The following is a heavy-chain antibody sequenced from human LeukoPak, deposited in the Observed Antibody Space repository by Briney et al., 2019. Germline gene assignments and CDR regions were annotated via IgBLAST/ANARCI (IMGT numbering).Heavy chain of an antibody. Sequence: GGSLRLSCAASGFTVSSNYMSWVRQAPGKGLEWVSVIYRGGSTYYADSVKGRFTISRDNSKNTLYLQMNSLRAEDTAVDYCARHGSGRYTHWFDPWGQGTLVTVSS. CDR2: IYRGGST. D-gene: IGHD3-10*01. CDR3: ARHGSGRYTHWFDP. CDR1: GFTVSSNY. V-gene: IGHV3-53*01. J-gene: IGHJ5*02.